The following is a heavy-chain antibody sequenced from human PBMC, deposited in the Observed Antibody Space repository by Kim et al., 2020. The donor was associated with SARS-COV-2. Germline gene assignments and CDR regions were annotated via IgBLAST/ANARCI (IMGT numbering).Heavy chain of an antibody. CDR2: I. V-gene: IGHV3-21*01. Sequence: IYYADSVKGRFTISRDNAKNSLYLQMNSLRAEDTAVYYCARQMAPYYFDYWGQGTLVTVSS. J-gene: IGHJ4*02. D-gene: IGHD5-12*01. CDR3: ARQMAPYYFDY.